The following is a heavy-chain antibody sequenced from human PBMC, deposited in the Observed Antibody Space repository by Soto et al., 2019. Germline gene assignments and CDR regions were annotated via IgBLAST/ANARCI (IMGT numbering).Heavy chain of an antibody. Sequence: GGSLRLSCTTSGFTFGDYAMSWFRQAPGKGLEWIGYIRSNTYGGTTEYAASVKGRFTISRDDSKRVAHLQMNSLETEDTAVYFCARRKYLDDRGQGTLVTVSS. CDR1: GFTFGDYA. V-gene: IGHV3-49*03. CDR3: ARRKYLDD. D-gene: IGHD6-6*01. J-gene: IGHJ4*02. CDR2: IRSNTYGGTT.